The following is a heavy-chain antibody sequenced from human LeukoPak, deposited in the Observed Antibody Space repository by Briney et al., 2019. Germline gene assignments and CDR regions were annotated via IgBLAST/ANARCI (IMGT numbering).Heavy chain of an antibody. J-gene: IGHJ4*02. CDR3: TTVRGNGWASF. Sequence: GGSLRLSCAASGFTFSDAWMSWVRQAPGKGLEWVGRIKNKHDGGTTDYAVPVKGRFTISRDDSKNTLFLQMNSLNTEDTGVYYCTTVRGNGWASFWGQGTLVTVSS. CDR1: GFTFSDAW. V-gene: IGHV3-15*01. CDR2: IKNKHDGGTT. D-gene: IGHD5-12*01.